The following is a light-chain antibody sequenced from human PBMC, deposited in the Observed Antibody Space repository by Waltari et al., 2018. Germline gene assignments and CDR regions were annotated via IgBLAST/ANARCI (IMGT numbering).Light chain of an antibody. V-gene: IGKV3-11*01. J-gene: IGKJ4*01. CDR2: DTS. CDR3: QQCVSLPLT. CDR1: QSVASS. Sequence: EMVWRQLQAIRSCSQGERPPLSCRASQSVASSLAWYQQKPGQAPRLLIYDTSTRAPGIPDRFSGSGFGTDFTLTISSLEPEDFAVYYCQQCVSLPLTFGQGTKVEIK.